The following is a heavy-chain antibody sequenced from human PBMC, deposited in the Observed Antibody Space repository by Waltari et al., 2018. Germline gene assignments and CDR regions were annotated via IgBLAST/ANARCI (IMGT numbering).Heavy chain of an antibody. Sequence: QLQLQESGPGLVKPSETLSLPCPVSGGSLSSSSYYWGWIRQPPGKGLEWIGSSYYSGSTYYNPSLKSRVTISVDTSKNQFSLKLSSVAAADTAVYYCARHPAMTIMLWYFDLWGRGTLVTVSS. CDR3: ARHPAMTIMLWYFDL. CDR2: SYYSGST. V-gene: IGHV4-39*01. CDR1: GGSLSSSSYY. J-gene: IGHJ2*01. D-gene: IGHD2-8*01.